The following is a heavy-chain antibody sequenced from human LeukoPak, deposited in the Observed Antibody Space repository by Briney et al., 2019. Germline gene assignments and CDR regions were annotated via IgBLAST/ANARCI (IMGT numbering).Heavy chain of an antibody. CDR3: AREGVRIATLGGTFDY. CDR1: GFTFSSYS. D-gene: IGHD6-13*01. CDR2: ISSSSSYI. J-gene: IGHJ4*02. V-gene: IGHV3-21*01. Sequence: PEGSLRLSCAASGFTFSSYSMDWVRQAPGKGLEWVSSISSSSSYIYYTDSVKGRFTISRDNAENSLYLQMNSLRDEDTAVYYCAREGVRIATLGGTFDYWGQGTLVTVSS.